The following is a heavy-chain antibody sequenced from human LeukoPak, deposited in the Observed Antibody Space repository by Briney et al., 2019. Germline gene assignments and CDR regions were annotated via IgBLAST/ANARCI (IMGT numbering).Heavy chain of an antibody. CDR1: GYTFTGDY. CDR3: AREAAVDWNDVDY. D-gene: IGHD1-1*01. CDR2: INPNSGGT. Sequence: ASVTVSCKASGYTFTGDYMHWVRQAPGQGLERMGWINPNSGGTNYAQKFQGRVTMTRDTSISTAYMELSRLRSDDTAVYYCAREAAVDWNDVDYWGQGTLVTVSS. J-gene: IGHJ4*02. V-gene: IGHV1-2*02.